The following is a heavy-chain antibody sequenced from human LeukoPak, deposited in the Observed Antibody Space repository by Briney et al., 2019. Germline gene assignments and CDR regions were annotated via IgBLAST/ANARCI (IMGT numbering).Heavy chain of an antibody. CDR3: ASNYGG. CDR1: GFTFSSYG. J-gene: IGHJ4*02. Sequence: VGSLRLSCAASGFTFSSYGMHWVRQAPGKGLEWVANIKQDGSEKYYVDSVRGRFTISRDNAKNSLSLQMNSLRAEDTAVYYCASNYGGWGQGTLVTVSS. V-gene: IGHV3-7*03. D-gene: IGHD4-11*01. CDR2: IKQDGSEK.